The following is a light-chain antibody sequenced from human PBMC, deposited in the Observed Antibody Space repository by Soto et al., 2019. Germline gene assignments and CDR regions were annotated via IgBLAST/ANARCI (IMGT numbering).Light chain of an antibody. CDR1: QRVSSNY. J-gene: IGKJ4*01. CDR2: GAS. CDR3: QQYGSSTGLT. V-gene: IGKV3-20*01. Sequence: EIVLTQSPGTLSLSPGDRATLSCRASQRVSSNYLAWYQQKPGQAPRLLIYGASSRATGIPDRFSGSGSGTDFTLTISRLEPEDFAVYYCQQYGSSTGLTFGGGTKVDIK.